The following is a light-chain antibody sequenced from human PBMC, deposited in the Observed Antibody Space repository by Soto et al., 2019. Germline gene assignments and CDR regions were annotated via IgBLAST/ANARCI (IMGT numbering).Light chain of an antibody. CDR2: SNN. CDR3: AAWDDSLNALV. Sequence: LTQPPSASGTPGQRVTISCSGSSSNIGSNTVSWYQQVPGTAPKLLIYSNNQRPSGVPDRFSGSKSGTSASLATSGLQSEDEADYYCAAWDDSLNALVFGTGTKVTAL. CDR1: SSNIGSNT. V-gene: IGLV1-44*01. J-gene: IGLJ1*01.